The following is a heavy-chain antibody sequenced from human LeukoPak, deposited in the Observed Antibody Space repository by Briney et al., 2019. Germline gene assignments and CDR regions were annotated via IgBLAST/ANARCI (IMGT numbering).Heavy chain of an antibody. J-gene: IGHJ4*02. CDR3: AREAEEGMVRGVLNY. D-gene: IGHD3-10*01. CDR1: GFTFSSYA. V-gene: IGHV3-23*01. Sequence: GVSLRLSCAASGFTFSSYAMRWVRQAPGKGREGVSVISGSGCNTYYADSVRGRFTLSRDNSKNTLYVQMNSLTAEDTAVYYCAREAEEGMVRGVLNYWGQGTLVTVSS. CDR2: ISGSGCNT.